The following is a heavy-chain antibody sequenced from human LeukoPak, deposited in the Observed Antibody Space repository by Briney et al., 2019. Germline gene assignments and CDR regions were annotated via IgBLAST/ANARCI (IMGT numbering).Heavy chain of an antibody. D-gene: IGHD1-26*01. CDR1: GFTFSSYW. Sequence: QPGGSLRLSCAASGFTFSSYWMSWVRQAPGKGLEWVANIKQDGSEKYYVDSVKGRFTISRDNAKNSLYLQMNSLRAEDTAVYYCARDSRSYYVLYYFDYWGQGTLVTVSS. CDR2: IKQDGSEK. V-gene: IGHV3-7*01. J-gene: IGHJ4*02. CDR3: ARDSRSYYVLYYFDY.